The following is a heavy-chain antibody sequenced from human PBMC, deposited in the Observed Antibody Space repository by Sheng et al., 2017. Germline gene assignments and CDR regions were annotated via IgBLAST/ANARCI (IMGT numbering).Heavy chain of an antibody. CDR3: AKAAGDWGYNFDY. V-gene: IGHV3-23*01. D-gene: IGHD2-21*02. J-gene: IGHJ4*02. CDR2: ISGSGGSP. Sequence: EVQLLESGGDLVQPGGPVRLSCAASGFTFSNYAMSWVRQAPGKGLEWVSAISGSGGSPYYADSVKGRFTISRDNSMNMLYLQINSLRADDTAVYYCAKAAGDWGYNFDYWGQGTLVTVSS. CDR1: GFTFSNYA.